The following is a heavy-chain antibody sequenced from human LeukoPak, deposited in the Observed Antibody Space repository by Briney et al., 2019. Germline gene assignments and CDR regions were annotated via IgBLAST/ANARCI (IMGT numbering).Heavy chain of an antibody. CDR1: GYIFTVYY. CDR3: ARAGHNADDAMLHLRD. CDR2: INPNSGGT. V-gene: IGHV1-2*02. D-gene: IGHD2-15*01. J-gene: IGHJ4*02. Sequence: ASVTVSCKASGYIFTVYYMHWVRQAPGQGLEWMGWINPNSGGTNYAQKFQGRVTMTRDTSISTAYMELSSLRSEDTAVYYCARAGHNADDAMLHLRDWGQGTLVTVSS.